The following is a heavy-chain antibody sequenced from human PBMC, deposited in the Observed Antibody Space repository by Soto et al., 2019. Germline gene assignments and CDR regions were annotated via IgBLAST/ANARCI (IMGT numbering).Heavy chain of an antibody. V-gene: IGHV3-23*01. J-gene: IGHJ4*02. Sequence: HPGGSLRLSCAASGFTFSNNAMSWVRQAPGKGLEWVSAISGSGGRTYCADSVKGRFTISRDNSKNTLHLQMNSLRAEDTAVYYCAKDQGRHSSGWYNYWGQGTLVTVSS. D-gene: IGHD6-19*01. CDR1: GFTFSNNA. CDR2: ISGSGGRT. CDR3: AKDQGRHSSGWYNY.